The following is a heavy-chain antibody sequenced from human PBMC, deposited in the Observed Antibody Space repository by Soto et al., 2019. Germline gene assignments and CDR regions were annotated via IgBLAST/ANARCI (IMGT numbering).Heavy chain of an antibody. CDR1: GGSISSYDYY. J-gene: IGHJ4*02. V-gene: IGHV4-61*08. CDR3: ARHQGTIFGLVFSNSFDY. CDR2: IYYSGST. D-gene: IGHD3-3*01. Sequence: PSETLSLTCTVSGGSISSYDYYWSWIRQPPGKGLECIGYIYYSGSTNYNPSLKSRVTISVDTSKNQFSLKLSSVTVADTAVYYCARHQGTIFGLVFSNSFDYWGQGTLVTVSS.